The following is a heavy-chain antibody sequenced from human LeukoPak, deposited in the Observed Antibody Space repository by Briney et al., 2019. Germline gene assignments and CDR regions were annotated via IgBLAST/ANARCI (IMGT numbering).Heavy chain of an antibody. CDR2: IYSCGST. J-gene: IGHJ4*02. Sequence: PGGSLRLSCAASGFTVSSNYMSWVRQAPGKGLEWVSVIYSCGSTYYADSVKGRFTISRDNSKNTLYLQMNSLRAEDTAVYYCARVSGIYGSGSYYTRPLDYWGQGTLVTVSS. CDR1: GFTVSSNY. V-gene: IGHV3-66*01. CDR3: ARVSGIYGSGSYYTRPLDY. D-gene: IGHD3-10*01.